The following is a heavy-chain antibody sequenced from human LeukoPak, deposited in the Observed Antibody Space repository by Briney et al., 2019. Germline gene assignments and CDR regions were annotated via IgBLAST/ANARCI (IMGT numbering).Heavy chain of an antibody. J-gene: IGHJ4*02. Sequence: SVKVSCKASGYTFTSYAMNWVRQAPGQGLEWMGGIIPIFGTANYAQKFQGRVTITADESTSTAYMELSSLRSEDTAVYYCARSGYSGYELYYFDYWGQGTLVTVSS. CDR2: IIPIFGTA. D-gene: IGHD5-12*01. V-gene: IGHV1-69*13. CDR1: GYTFTSYA. CDR3: ARSGYSGYELYYFDY.